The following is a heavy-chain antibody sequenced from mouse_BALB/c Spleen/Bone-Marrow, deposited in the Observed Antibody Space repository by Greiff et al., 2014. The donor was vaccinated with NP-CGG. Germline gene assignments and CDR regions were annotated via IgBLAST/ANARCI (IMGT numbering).Heavy chain of an antibody. CDR2: IDTSDSYT. CDR1: GYTFTDYW. CDR3: ARGTGWYFDV. J-gene: IGHJ1*01. V-gene: IGHV1-69*01. Sequence: QVHVKQSGAELVMPGASVKMSCKASGYTFTDYWMHWVKQRPGQGLEWIGAIDTSDSYTSYNQKFKGKATLTVDESSSTAYMQLSSLTSEDSAFYYCARGTGWYFDVWGAGTTVTVSS. D-gene: IGHD4-1*01.